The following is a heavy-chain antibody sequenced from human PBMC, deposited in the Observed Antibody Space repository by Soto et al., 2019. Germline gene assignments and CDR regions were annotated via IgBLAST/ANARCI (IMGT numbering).Heavy chain of an antibody. CDR2: IYSGGST. Sequence: EVQLVESGGGLVQPGGSLRLSCAASGFTVSSHYMSWVRQAPGKGLKWVGVIYSGGSTYYADSVKGRFTISRDNSKNTLYIQLNSLRAEDTAVYSCHGGRVGTTVTSHWYFDLWGRGTLVTVSS. CDR3: HGGRVGTTVTSHWYFDL. CDR1: GFTVSSHY. J-gene: IGHJ2*01. D-gene: IGHD4-17*01. V-gene: IGHV3-66*01.